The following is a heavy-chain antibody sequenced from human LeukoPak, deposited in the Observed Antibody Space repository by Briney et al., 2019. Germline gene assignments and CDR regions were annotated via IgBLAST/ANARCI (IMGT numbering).Heavy chain of an antibody. V-gene: IGHV4-59*12. Sequence: SETLSLTCTVSGGSISYYYWSWIRQPPGKGLEWIGYIYYSGSTYYNPSLKSRVTISVDTSKNQFSLKLSSVTAADTAVYYCARDRDGDGDDGDYSNWGQGTLVTVSS. CDR2: IYYSGST. D-gene: IGHD4-17*01. CDR1: GGSISYYY. J-gene: IGHJ4*02. CDR3: ARDRDGDGDDGDYSN.